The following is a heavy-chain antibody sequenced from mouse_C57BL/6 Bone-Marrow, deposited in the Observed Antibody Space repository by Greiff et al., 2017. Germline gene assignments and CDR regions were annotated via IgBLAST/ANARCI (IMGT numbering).Heavy chain of an antibody. CDR3: ARGGIYYYGSSRGYFDV. V-gene: IGHV1-81*01. CDR1: GYTFTSYG. D-gene: IGHD1-1*01. J-gene: IGHJ1*03. CDR2: IYPRSGNT. Sequence: QVQLQQSGAELARPGASVKLSCKASGYTFTSYGISWVKQRTGQGLEWIGEIYPRSGNTYYNEKFKGKATLTADKSSSTAYMELRSLTSEDSAVYFCARGGIYYYGSSRGYFDVWGTGTTVTVSS.